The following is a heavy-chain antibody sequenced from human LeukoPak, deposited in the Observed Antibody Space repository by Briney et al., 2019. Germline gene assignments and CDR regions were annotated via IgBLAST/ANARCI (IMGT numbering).Heavy chain of an antibody. CDR1: GFTFSSYW. Sequence: GGSLRLSCAASGFTFSSYWMHWVRQAPGKGLVWVSSISSSSYIYYADSVKGRFTISRDNAKNSLYLQMNSLRAEDTAVYYCAREPWAFFDYWGQGTLVTVSS. J-gene: IGHJ4*02. D-gene: IGHD1-26*01. V-gene: IGHV3-21*01. CDR3: AREPWAFFDY. CDR2: ISSSSYI.